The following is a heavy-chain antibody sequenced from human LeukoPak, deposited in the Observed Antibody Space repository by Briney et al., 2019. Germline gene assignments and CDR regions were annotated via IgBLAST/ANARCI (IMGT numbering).Heavy chain of an antibody. CDR3: ARARGITMIVVVPYVDY. Sequence: GGSLRLSCAASGFTFSSYGMHWVRQAPGKGLEWVAFIRYDGSNEYYADSVKGRFTISRDNSKNTLYLQMNSLRAEDTAVYYCARARGITMIVVVPYVDYWGQGTLVTVSS. CDR2: IRYDGSNE. D-gene: IGHD3-22*01. J-gene: IGHJ4*02. CDR1: GFTFSSYG. V-gene: IGHV3-30*02.